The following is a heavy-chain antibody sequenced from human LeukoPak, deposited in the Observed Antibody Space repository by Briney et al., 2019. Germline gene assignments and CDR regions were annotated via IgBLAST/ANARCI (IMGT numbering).Heavy chain of an antibody. V-gene: IGHV4-4*07. Sequence: PSETLSLTCTVSGGSISSYYWTWIRQLAGKGLEWIGRIYTSGSTDYNPSLKSRVTMSIDTSKNQFSLKLSSVTSADTAVYYCARAGRMAEPGTFDIWGQGTMVTVSS. CDR1: GGSISSYY. D-gene: IGHD6-19*01. J-gene: IGHJ3*02. CDR3: ARAGRMAEPGTFDI. CDR2: IYTSGST.